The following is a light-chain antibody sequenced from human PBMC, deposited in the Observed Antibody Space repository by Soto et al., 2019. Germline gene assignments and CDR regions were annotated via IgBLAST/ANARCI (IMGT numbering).Light chain of an antibody. V-gene: IGKV3-15*01. CDR2: DAS. CDR3: QQYDNWPPIT. Sequence: EIVVTQSPATLSVSPGGAATLSCRASQSVRSNLAWYQQKRGQAPRLLIYDASTRATGIPARFRGSGSGTEFTLTISSLQSEDCAVYYCQQYDNWPPITFGQGTRLEIK. CDR1: QSVRSN. J-gene: IGKJ5*01.